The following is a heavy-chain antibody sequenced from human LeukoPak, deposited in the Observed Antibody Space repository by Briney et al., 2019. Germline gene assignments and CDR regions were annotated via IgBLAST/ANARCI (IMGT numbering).Heavy chain of an antibody. J-gene: IGHJ4*02. CDR1: GYTFTSYG. CDR3: ARDFYYGSGSYYPPPFDY. Sequence: ASVKVSCKASGYTFTSYGISWVRQAPGQGLEWMGWISAYNGNTNYAQKLQSRVTMTTDTSTSTAYMELRSLRSDDTAVYYCARDFYYGSGSYYPPPFDYWGQGTLVTVSS. D-gene: IGHD3-10*01. CDR2: ISAYNGNT. V-gene: IGHV1-18*04.